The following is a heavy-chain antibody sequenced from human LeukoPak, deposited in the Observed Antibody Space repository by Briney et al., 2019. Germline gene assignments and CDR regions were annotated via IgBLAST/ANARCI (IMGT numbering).Heavy chain of an antibody. J-gene: IGHJ4*02. Sequence: PSETLSLTCTVSSGSISSYYWSWIRQPPGKGLEWIAYIFYSGSTNYNPSLKSRVTISVDTSKNQFSLKLSSVTAADAAVYYCARGGSSGYDPFDYWGQGTLVTVSS. V-gene: IGHV4-59*01. CDR1: SGSISSYY. CDR3: ARGGSSGYDPFDY. D-gene: IGHD5-12*01. CDR2: IFYSGST.